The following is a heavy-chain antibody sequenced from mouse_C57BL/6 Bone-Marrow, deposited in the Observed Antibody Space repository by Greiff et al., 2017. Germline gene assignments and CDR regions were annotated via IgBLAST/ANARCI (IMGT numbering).Heavy chain of an antibody. CDR1: GFTFSDYG. D-gene: IGHD2-3*01. CDR3: AGWLLPWFAY. V-gene: IGHV5-17*01. J-gene: IGHJ3*01. Sequence: EVKLEEPGGGLVKPGGSLKLSCAASGFTFSDYGMHWVRQAPEKGLEWVAYISSGSSTIYYADTVKGRFTISRDNAKNTLFLQMTSLRSEDTAMYYCAGWLLPWFAYWGQGTLVTVSA. CDR2: ISSGSSTI.